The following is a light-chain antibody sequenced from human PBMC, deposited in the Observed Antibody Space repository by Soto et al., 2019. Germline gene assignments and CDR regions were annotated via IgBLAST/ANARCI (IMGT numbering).Light chain of an antibody. CDR1: QSVSSS. J-gene: IGKJ2*01. V-gene: IGKV3-20*01. CDR3: HQYDNAPQA. CDR2: DAS. Sequence: EIVLIQSPATLSLSPGERATLSCRASQSVSSSLAWYQQNPGQAPRLLIFDASNRATGIPDRFTGSGSGTDFSLTISRLEPEDFAVYYCHQYDNAPQAYGQGTKVDIK.